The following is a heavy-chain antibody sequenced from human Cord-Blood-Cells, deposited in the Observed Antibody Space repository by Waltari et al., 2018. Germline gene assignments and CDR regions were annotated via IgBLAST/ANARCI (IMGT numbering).Heavy chain of an antibody. CDR1: GVPVSRYN. Sequence: EVQLVESGGGLGNPGGSLRRSCAASGVPVSRYNMNCVLQAPGKGLEWVSSISSSSSYIYYADSVKGRFTISRDNAKNSLYLQMNSLRAEDTAVYYCARDRDSSSWFDYWGQGTLVTVSS. J-gene: IGHJ4*02. D-gene: IGHD6-13*01. CDR2: ISSSSSYI. CDR3: ARDRDSSSWFDY. V-gene: IGHV3-21*01.